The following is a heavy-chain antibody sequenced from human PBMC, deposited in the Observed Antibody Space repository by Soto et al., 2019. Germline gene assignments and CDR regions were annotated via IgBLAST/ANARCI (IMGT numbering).Heavy chain of an antibody. CDR1: GYTFTSYY. J-gene: IGHJ5*02. V-gene: IGHV1-46*01. CDR3: ARSRGEDSSAPGAWFDP. Sequence: ASVKVSCKASGYTFTSYYMHWVRQAPGQGLEWMGIINPSGGSTSYAQKFQGRVTMTRDTSTSTVYMELSSLRSEDTAVYYCARSRGEDSSAPGAWFDPWGQGTLVTVS. D-gene: IGHD6-6*01. CDR2: INPSGGST.